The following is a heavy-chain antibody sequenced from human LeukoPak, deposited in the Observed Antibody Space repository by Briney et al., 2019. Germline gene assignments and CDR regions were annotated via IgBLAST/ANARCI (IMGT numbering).Heavy chain of an antibody. D-gene: IGHD2-15*01. CDR2: IRGDTGDT. CDR1: GYAVSDYY. J-gene: IGHJ4*02. CDR3: ARVRVNSCDY. Sequence: ASVKVSCKTSGYAVSDYYIHWVRQAPGQGLEWMGWIRGDTGDTDSPQKFRGRVTLTRDTSTDTAYLELSRLRYDDTAIYFCARVRVNSCDYWGQGTLVTVSS. V-gene: IGHV1-2*02.